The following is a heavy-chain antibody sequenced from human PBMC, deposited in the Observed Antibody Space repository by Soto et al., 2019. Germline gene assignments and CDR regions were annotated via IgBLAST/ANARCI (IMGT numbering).Heavy chain of an antibody. Sequence: ASVKVSCKASGFTFTDYGIAWVRQAPGQGLEWMAWISPYNGNTNYAQNVQGRATVTTDTSTSTVYMELRRLTSDDTAVYYCAREYLDYYDTSGYYYWGQGTLVTVSS. CDR1: GFTFTDYG. V-gene: IGHV1-18*04. CDR2: ISPYNGNT. J-gene: IGHJ4*02. D-gene: IGHD3-22*01. CDR3: AREYLDYYDTSGYYY.